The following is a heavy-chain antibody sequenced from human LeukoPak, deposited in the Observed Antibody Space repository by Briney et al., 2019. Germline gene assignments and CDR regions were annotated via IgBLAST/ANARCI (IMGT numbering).Heavy chain of an antibody. D-gene: IGHD3-10*01. V-gene: IGHV3-30*18. Sequence: SGRSLRLSCAASGFIFDTYGMHWVRQAPGKGLEWVAVISFDGSTKYYEDFVKGRFTISRDKSKNTLYLQMNSLRPEDTAVYYCAKDSNGSGSYGYFQHWGQGTLVTVSS. CDR3: AKDSNGSGSYGYFQH. CDR1: GFIFDTYG. J-gene: IGHJ1*01. CDR2: ISFDGSTK.